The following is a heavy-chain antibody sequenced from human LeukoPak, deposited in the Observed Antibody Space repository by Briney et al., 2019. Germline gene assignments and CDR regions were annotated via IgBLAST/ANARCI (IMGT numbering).Heavy chain of an antibody. D-gene: IGHD3-10*01. Sequence: TSETLSLTCTVSGGSISSYYWSWIRQPPGKGLEWIGYIYYSGSTNYNPSLKSRVTISVDTSKNQFSLKLSSVTAADTAVYYCARYYGSGSSLYYYYYYMDVWGKGTTVTISS. J-gene: IGHJ6*03. CDR1: GGSISSYY. CDR2: IYYSGST. CDR3: ARYYGSGSSLYYYYYYMDV. V-gene: IGHV4-59*01.